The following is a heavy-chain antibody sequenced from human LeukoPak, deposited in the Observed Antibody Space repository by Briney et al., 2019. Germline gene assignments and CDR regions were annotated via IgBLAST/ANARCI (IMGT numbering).Heavy chain of an antibody. J-gene: IGHJ4*02. CDR1: GYTFTDYY. V-gene: IGHV1-2*02. D-gene: IGHD6-6*01. Sequence: ASVKVSCKASGYTFTDYYMHWVRQAPGQGLEWMGWINPNSGGTNFAQKCQGRVAMTRDTSISTAYLERGSLRSDDTAVYFCARARWQLVPYFDSWGQGTLVTVSS. CDR3: ARARWQLVPYFDS. CDR2: INPNSGGT.